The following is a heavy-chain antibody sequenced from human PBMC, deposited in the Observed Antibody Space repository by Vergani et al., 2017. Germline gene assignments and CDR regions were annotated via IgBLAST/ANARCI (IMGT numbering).Heavy chain of an antibody. Sequence: QVQLQQWGAGLLKPSETLSLTCTVSGGSISSSSYYWGWIRQPPGKGLEWIGSIYYSGSTYYNPSLKSRVTISVDTSKTQFSLKLSSVTAADTAVYYCARLPQYYFDYWGQGTLVTVSS. CDR1: GGSISSSSYY. CDR2: IYYSGST. J-gene: IGHJ4*02. D-gene: IGHD5-24*01. CDR3: ARLPQYYFDY. V-gene: IGHV4-39*01.